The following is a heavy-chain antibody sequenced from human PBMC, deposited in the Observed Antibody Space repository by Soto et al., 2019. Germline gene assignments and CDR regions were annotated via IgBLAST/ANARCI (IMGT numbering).Heavy chain of an antibody. V-gene: IGHV4-31*03. CDR3: ARDQGGYSGYGYFDY. CDR2: IYYSGST. J-gene: IGHJ4*02. D-gene: IGHD5-12*01. Sequence: QVQLQESGPGLVKPSQTLSLTCTVSGGSISSGGYYWSWIRQHPGKGLEWIGYIYYSGSTYYNPSLKSRVTVSVDTSKNQFALKLSSVTAADTAVYYCARDQGGYSGYGYFDYWGQGTLVTVSS. CDR1: GGSISSGGYY.